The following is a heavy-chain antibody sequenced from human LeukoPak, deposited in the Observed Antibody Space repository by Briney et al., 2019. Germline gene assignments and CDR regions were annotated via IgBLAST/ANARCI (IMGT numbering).Heavy chain of an antibody. CDR2: IYSGSST. J-gene: IGHJ4*02. CDR3: AKILGYCSGGSCLPDY. V-gene: IGHV3-53*01. Sequence: GGSLRLSCAASGFTVGTNYMSWVRQAPGKGLEWVSLIYSGSSTYYANSVKGRFTISRDNSKNTVYLQMNSLRAEDTAVYYCAKILGYCSGGSCLPDYWGQGTLVTVSS. D-gene: IGHD2-15*01. CDR1: GFTVGTNY.